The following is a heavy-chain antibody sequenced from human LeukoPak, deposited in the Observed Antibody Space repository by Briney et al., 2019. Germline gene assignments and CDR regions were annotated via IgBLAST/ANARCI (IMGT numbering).Heavy chain of an antibody. Sequence: SETLSLTCTVSGGSISSGGYYWSWIRQHPGKGLEWIGYIYYSGSTYYNPSLKSRVTISVDTSKNQFSLKLSSVTAADTAVYYCARRYLRERSTSRFRFDPWGQGTLVTVSS. CDR2: IYYSGST. V-gene: IGHV4-31*03. CDR3: ARRYLRERSTSRFRFDP. CDR1: GGSISSGGYY. D-gene: IGHD2-2*01. J-gene: IGHJ5*02.